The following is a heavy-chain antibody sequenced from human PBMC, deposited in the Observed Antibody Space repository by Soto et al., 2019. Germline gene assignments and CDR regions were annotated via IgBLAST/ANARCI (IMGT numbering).Heavy chain of an antibody. V-gene: IGHV3-33*01. CDR3: ARDEWLAPYYGMDV. J-gene: IGHJ6*02. CDR2: IWYDGSNK. Sequence: QVQLVESGGGVVQPGRSLRLSCAASGFTFSSYGMHWVRQAPGKGLEWVAVIWYDGSNKYYADSVKGRFTISRDNSKNTLYLQMNSLRAEDTAVYYCARDEWLAPYYGMDVWGQGTTVTVSS. D-gene: IGHD6-19*01. CDR1: GFTFSSYG.